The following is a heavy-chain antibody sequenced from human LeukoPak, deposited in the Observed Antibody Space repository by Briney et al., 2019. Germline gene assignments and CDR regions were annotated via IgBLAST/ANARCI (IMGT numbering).Heavy chain of an antibody. Sequence: QPGGSLRLSCAASGFTFSSYSMNWVRQAPGKGLEWVSAISGSGGSTYYADSVKGRFTISRDNSKNTLYLQMNSLRAEDTAVYYCAKGGKYYYDSSGYYFPGPGYYWGQGTLVTVSS. CDR3: AKGGKYYYDSSGYYFPGPGYY. V-gene: IGHV3-23*01. CDR1: GFTFSSYS. D-gene: IGHD3-22*01. J-gene: IGHJ4*02. CDR2: ISGSGGST.